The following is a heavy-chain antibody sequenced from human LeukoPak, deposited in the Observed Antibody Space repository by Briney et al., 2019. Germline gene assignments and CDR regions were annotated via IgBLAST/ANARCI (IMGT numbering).Heavy chain of an antibody. J-gene: IGHJ3*02. D-gene: IGHD7-27*01. CDR1: GYTLTGHY. V-gene: IGHV1-2*02. CDR2: ISPHSGFT. CDR3: ARQTGDDAHDI. Sequence: WPSVTVSCKASGYTLTGHYIHWVRQAPGQGLEWMGWISPHSGFTMYPQRFQGKGTMTTYTSISTAFLEVRRQRSGDTAAYYCARQTGDDAHDIWGQGTRITVYS.